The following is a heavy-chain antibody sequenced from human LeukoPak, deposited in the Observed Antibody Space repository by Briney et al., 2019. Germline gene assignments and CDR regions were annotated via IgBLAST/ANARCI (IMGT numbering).Heavy chain of an antibody. V-gene: IGHV3-48*01. J-gene: IGHJ4*02. D-gene: IGHD3-22*01. CDR3: ARVLHKRNYDSSVYYGY. CDR1: GFTFSSYS. Sequence: GGSLRLSCAAFGFTFSSYSMNWVRQAPGKGLEWVSYISSSSTTIYYADSVKGRFTISRDNAKNSLYLQMNSLRAEDTAVYYCARVLHKRNYDSSVYYGYWGQGTLVTVSS. CDR2: ISSSSTTI.